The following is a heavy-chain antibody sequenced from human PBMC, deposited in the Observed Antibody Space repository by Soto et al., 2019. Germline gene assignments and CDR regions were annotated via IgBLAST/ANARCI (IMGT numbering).Heavy chain of an antibody. Sequence: LSLTCTFSGGSISSGGYYWSWIRQHPGKGLEWIGYIYYSGSTYYNPSLKSRVTIAVDTSKNQFSLKLSSVTAADTAVYYCARGTRIVVVPYFDYWGQGTLLTVSS. D-gene: IGHD3-22*01. CDR2: IYYSGST. CDR1: GGSISSGGYY. CDR3: ARGTRIVVVPYFDY. V-gene: IGHV4-31*03. J-gene: IGHJ4*02.